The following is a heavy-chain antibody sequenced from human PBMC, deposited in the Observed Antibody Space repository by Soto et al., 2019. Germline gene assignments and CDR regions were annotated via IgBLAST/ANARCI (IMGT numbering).Heavy chain of an antibody. Sequence: QVQLVESGGGVVQPGRSLRLSCAASGFTFSSYGMHWVRQAPGKGLEWVAVIWYDGSNKYYADSVKGRFTISRDNSKNTLYLQMNSLRAEDTAVYYCARDGSGWDADYWGQGTLVTVSS. D-gene: IGHD6-19*01. J-gene: IGHJ4*02. CDR2: IWYDGSNK. CDR1: GFTFSSYG. CDR3: ARDGSGWDADY. V-gene: IGHV3-33*01.